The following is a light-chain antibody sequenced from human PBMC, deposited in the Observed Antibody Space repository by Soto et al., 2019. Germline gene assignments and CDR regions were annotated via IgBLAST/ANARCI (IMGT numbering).Light chain of an antibody. CDR2: DAS. Sequence: EIVLTQSPATLSLSPGERATLSCRASQSVSNSLAWYQQKPGQAPRLLIYDASNMATGIPARFSGSGSGTDFTLTISSLEPEDFAVYYCQQRSNWPLTFGGGTKVEMK. CDR1: QSVSNS. J-gene: IGKJ4*01. CDR3: QQRSNWPLT. V-gene: IGKV3-11*01.